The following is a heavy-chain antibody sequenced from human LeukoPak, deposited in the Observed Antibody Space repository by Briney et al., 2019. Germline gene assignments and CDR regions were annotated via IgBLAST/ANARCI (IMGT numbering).Heavy chain of an antibody. V-gene: IGHV1-8*01. CDR1: GYTFTSYD. CDR2: MNPNSGNA. Sequence: ASVKVSCKASGYTFTSYDISWVRQATGQGLEWMGWMNPNSGNAGYAQRFQGRVTMTRNNSISTAYMELTSLRSEDTAVYYCGGPLQGGSWTQRALDYWGQGTLVAVSS. CDR3: GGPLQGGSWTQRALDY. J-gene: IGHJ4*02. D-gene: IGHD3/OR15-3a*01.